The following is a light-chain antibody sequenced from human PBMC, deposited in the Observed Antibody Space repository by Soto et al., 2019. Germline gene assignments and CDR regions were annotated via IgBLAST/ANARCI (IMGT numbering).Light chain of an antibody. CDR3: QQYNRYSRT. V-gene: IGKV1-5*01. J-gene: IGKJ1*01. CDR2: DAS. Sequence: DIQMTQSPSTLSASVGDRVTITCRASQSISSWLAWYQQKPGKAPKLLIYDASSLASGVPSRFSGSGSGTEFTLSISSLQSVDFPTYYCQQYNRYSRTFGQGTKVETK. CDR1: QSISSW.